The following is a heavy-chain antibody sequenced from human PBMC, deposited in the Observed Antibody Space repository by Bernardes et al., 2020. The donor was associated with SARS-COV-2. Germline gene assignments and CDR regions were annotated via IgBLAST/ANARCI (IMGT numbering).Heavy chain of an antibody. CDR3: AKNAKYSSSSMDV. J-gene: IGHJ6*02. Sequence: GGSLRLSCAASGFSFSNYAMSWVRQAPGKGLEWVSSISGSGGNTFFADSVKGRFTISRDNSKNTLYLQMSSLRAEDTAVYYCAKNAKYSSSSMDVWGQGTTVTVSS. V-gene: IGHV3-23*01. CDR2: ISGSGGNT. CDR1: GFSFSNYA. D-gene: IGHD6-6*01.